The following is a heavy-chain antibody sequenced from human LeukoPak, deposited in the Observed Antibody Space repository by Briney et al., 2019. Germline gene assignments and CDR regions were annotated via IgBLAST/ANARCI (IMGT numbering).Heavy chain of an antibody. V-gene: IGHV4-34*01. J-gene: IGHJ4*02. D-gene: IGHD3-10*01. CDR3: ARLGLLWFGELLYPYYFDY. Sequence: SETLSLTFAVYGGSFSGYYWSWIRQPPGRGLEWIGEINHSGSTNYNPSLKSRVTISVDTSKNQFSLKLSSVTAADTAVYYCARLGLLWFGELLYPYYFDYWGQGTLVTVSS. CDR1: GGSFSGYY. CDR2: INHSGST.